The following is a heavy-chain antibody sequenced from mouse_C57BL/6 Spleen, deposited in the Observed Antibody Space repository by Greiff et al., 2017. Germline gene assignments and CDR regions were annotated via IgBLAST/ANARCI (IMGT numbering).Heavy chain of an antibody. D-gene: IGHD2-2*01. CDR1: GFTFSDYG. CDR2: ISSGSSTI. CDR3: ARQGYPYYYAMDY. Sequence: EVQLQQSGGGLVKPGGSLKLSCAASGFTFSDYGMHWVRQAPEKGLEWVAYISSGSSTIYYADTVKGRFTISRDNAKNTLFLQMTSLRSEDTAMYYCARQGYPYYYAMDYWGQGTSVTVSS. J-gene: IGHJ4*01. V-gene: IGHV5-17*01.